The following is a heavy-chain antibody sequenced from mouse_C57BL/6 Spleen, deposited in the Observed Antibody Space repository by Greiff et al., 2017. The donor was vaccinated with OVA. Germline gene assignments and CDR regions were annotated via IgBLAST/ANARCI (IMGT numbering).Heavy chain of an antibody. CDR2: IDPSDSET. Sequence: QVQLQQPGAELVRPGSSVKLSCKASGYTFTSYWMHWVKQRPIQGLEWIGNIDPSDSETHYNQKFKDKATLTVDKSSSTAYMQLSSLTSEDSAVYYCARYYYGSSYLYYWGQGTTLTVSS. V-gene: IGHV1-52*01. D-gene: IGHD1-1*01. CDR1: GYTFTSYW. J-gene: IGHJ2*01. CDR3: ARYYYGSSYLYY.